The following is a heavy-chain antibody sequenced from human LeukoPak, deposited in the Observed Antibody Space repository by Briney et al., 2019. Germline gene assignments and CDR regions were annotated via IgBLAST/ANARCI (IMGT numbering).Heavy chain of an antibody. D-gene: IGHD3-22*01. CDR3: ARIYYYCDSSGPGYFDY. Sequence: ASVKVSCKASGYTFTGYYMHWVRQAPGQGLEWMGWINPNSGGTNYAQKFQGRVTMTRDTSISTAYMELSRLRSDDTAVYYCARIYYYCDSSGPGYFDYWGQGTLVTVSS. J-gene: IGHJ4*02. CDR1: GYTFTGYY. V-gene: IGHV1-2*02. CDR2: INPNSGGT.